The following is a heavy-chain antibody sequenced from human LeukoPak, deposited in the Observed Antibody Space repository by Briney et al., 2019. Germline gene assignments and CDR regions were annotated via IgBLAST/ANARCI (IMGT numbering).Heavy chain of an antibody. CDR2: IRANGGGT. D-gene: IGHD3-3*01. CDR1: GITFRSYG. J-gene: IGHJ4*02. Sequence: GGSLKLSCAASGITFRSYGTTYVRQAPGKGLEWVSTIRANGGGTHYAESLRGRFTISRDNSKSTVYLQMNSLSAEDTAIYYFSRGQERHDGVYELWGRGTLVTVSS. V-gene: IGHV3-23*01. CDR3: SRGQERHDGVYEL.